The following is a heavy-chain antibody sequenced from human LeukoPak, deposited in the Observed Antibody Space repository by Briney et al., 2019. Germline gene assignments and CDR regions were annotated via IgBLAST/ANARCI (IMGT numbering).Heavy chain of an antibody. Sequence: ASVKVSCKVSGYTLTELSMHWVRQAPGKGLEWMGGFDPEDGETIYAQKFQGRVTMTEDTSTDTAYMELSSLRSEDTAVYYCATDELPLYGDYVPDLGHWGQGTLVTVSS. D-gene: IGHD4-17*01. CDR3: ATDELPLYGDYVPDLGH. CDR2: FDPEDGET. V-gene: IGHV1-24*01. J-gene: IGHJ4*02. CDR1: GYTLTELS.